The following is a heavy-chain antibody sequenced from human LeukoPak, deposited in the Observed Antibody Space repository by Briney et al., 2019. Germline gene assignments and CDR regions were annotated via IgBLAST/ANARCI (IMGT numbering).Heavy chain of an antibody. CDR2: IYYNGST. Sequence: SETLSLTCTVSGGSFSSYSWSWVRQPPGRGLEWIGYIYYNGSTTYNPSLKTRLTMSLDTSKKQFSLKLNSVTAADTAVYYCAGDYGSGSYRFDYWGQGTLVSVSS. V-gene: IGHV4-59*12. CDR1: GGSFSSYS. CDR3: AGDYGSGSYRFDY. J-gene: IGHJ4*02. D-gene: IGHD3-10*01.